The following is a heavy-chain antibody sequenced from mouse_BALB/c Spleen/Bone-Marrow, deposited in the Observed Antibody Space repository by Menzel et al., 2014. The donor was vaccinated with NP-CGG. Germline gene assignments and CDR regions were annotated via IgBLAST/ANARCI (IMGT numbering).Heavy chain of an antibody. CDR1: GYTFTDYN. Sequence: EVQLQQSGPELVKPGASVKISCKASGYTFTDYNMHWVKQSHGKSLEWIGYTYPYNGGTGGTGYNQKFKSKAILTVDKSSSTAYMELRSLTSEDSAVYYCARELGGAYWGQGTLVTVSA. CDR3: ARELGGAY. J-gene: IGHJ3*01. D-gene: IGHD4-1*01. V-gene: IGHV1S29*02. CDR2: TYPYNGGTGGT.